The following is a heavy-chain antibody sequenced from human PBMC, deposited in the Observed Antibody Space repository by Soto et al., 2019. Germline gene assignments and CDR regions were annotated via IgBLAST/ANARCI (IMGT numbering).Heavy chain of an antibody. CDR1: GFTFSSDS. CDR2: ISSSSGTI. V-gene: IGHV3-48*02. D-gene: IGHD3-22*01. J-gene: IGHJ2*01. CDR3: ARHPITQIENWYFHL. Sequence: EVQLVESGGGLVQPGGSLRLSCAASGFTFSSDSMNWVRQAPGKGLEWVSYISSSSGTIYYADSVKGRFSISRDNAKNTQYLQMNSMRDDETAIDYCARHPITQIENWYFHLWGRGTLVTVSS.